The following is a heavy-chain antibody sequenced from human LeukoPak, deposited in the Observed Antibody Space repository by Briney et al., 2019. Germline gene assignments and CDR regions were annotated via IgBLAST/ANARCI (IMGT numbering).Heavy chain of an antibody. CDR2: ISAYNGNT. D-gene: IGHD2-2*01. Sequence: ASVKVSCKASGYTFTSYGISWVRQAPGQGLEWMGWISAYNGNTNYAQKLQGRVTMTTDTSTSTAYMELRSLRSDDTAMYYCARDPLPPNIVVVPAATRNWFDPWGQGTLVTVSS. CDR3: ARDPLPPNIVVVPAATRNWFDP. J-gene: IGHJ5*02. V-gene: IGHV1-18*01. CDR1: GYTFTSYG.